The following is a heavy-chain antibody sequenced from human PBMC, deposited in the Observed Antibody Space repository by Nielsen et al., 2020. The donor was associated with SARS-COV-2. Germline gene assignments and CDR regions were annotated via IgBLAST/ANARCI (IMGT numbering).Heavy chain of an antibody. CDR3: ATDSPFGVVIYALAH. CDR1: GDTLTQFS. V-gene: IGHV1-24*01. Sequence: ASVKVSCKVPGDTLTQFSMHWVRQAPGKGLEWMGEFDPEDGETTYAQKFQGRVTMTEDTSTDTAYLDLTSLSPDDTAVYYCATDSPFGVVIYALAHWGQGTLVTVSS. D-gene: IGHD3-3*01. J-gene: IGHJ4*02. CDR2: FDPEDGET.